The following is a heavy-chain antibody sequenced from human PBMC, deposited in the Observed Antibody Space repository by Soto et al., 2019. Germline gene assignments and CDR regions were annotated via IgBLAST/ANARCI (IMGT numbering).Heavy chain of an antibody. CDR2: INAGNGNT. CDR1: GYTFTSYA. D-gene: IGHD6-13*01. J-gene: IGHJ6*03. CDR3: ARAGVEAAGSYYYDYYYMDV. V-gene: IGHV1-3*01. Sequence: QVQLVQSGAEVKKPGASVKVSCKASGYTFTSYAMHWVRQAPGPRLEWMGWINAGNGNTKYSQKFQGRVTITRDTSASTAYMELSSLRSEDTAVYYCARAGVEAAGSYYYDYYYMDVWGKGTTVTVSS.